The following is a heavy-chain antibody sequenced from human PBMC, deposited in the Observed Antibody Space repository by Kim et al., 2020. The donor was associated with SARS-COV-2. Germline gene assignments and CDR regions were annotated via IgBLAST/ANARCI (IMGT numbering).Heavy chain of an antibody. CDR2: IYYSGST. Sequence: SETLSLTCTVSGGSISSYYWSWIRQPPGKGLEWIGYIYYSGSTNYNPSLKSRVTISVDTSKNQFSLKLSSVTAADTAVYYCARLTHGNRYSYGSYYFDYWGQGTLVTVSS. D-gene: IGHD5-18*01. V-gene: IGHV4-59*13. CDR1: GGSISSYY. CDR3: ARLTHGNRYSYGSYYFDY. J-gene: IGHJ4*02.